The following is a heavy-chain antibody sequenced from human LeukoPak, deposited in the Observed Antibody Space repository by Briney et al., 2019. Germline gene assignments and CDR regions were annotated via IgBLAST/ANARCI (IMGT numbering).Heavy chain of an antibody. CDR1: GFRFSTYS. CDR3: ARLLATWDYYYMDV. Sequence: GGSLRLSCAGSGFRFSTYSIKWVRQAPGKGLEWVSHIGGSGSFIYYADSVRGRFTISRDNAKNSVYLQMNSLGDEDTAVYFCARLLATWDYYYMDVWGKGTTVTVSS. CDR2: IGGSGSFI. D-gene: IGHD3-3*02. J-gene: IGHJ6*03. V-gene: IGHV3-48*02.